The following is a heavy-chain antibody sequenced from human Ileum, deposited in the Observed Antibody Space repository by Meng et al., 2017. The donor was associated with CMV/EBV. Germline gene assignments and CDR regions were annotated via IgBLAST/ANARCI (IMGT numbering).Heavy chain of an antibody. CDR1: GYTFITFG. CDR3: AREDYSAYAAT. J-gene: IGHJ5*02. D-gene: IGHD2-21*01. Sequence: QVQLVQSGAEGKKPGASVTVSCKASGYTFITFGITWVRQAPGQGLEWMGGINPYNGKTDYTQRLQDRVTMTTDTSTNTVYMELRSLRSDDTAVYYCAREDYSAYAATWGQGTLVTVSS. CDR2: INPYNGKT. V-gene: IGHV1-18*01.